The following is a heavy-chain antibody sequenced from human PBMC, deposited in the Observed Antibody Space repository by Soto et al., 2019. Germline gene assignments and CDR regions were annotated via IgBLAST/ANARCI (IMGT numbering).Heavy chain of an antibody. D-gene: IGHD4-17*01. V-gene: IGHV1-18*01. CDR3: ARDGGDYGDYEFGY. CDR1: GYTFTSYG. J-gene: IGHJ4*02. Sequence: ASVNVSCKASGYTFTSYGISWVRQAPGQGLEWMGWISAYNGNTNYAQKLQGRVTMTTDTSTSTAYMELRSLRSDDTAVYYCARDGGDYGDYEFGYWGQGTLVTVSS. CDR2: ISAYNGNT.